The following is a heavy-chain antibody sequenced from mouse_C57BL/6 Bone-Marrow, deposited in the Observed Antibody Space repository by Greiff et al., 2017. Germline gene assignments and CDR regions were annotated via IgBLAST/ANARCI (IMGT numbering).Heavy chain of an antibody. V-gene: IGHV1-81*01. D-gene: IGHD4-1*01. CDR2: IYPRSGNT. CDR1: GYTFTSYG. Sequence: VKLMESGAELARPGASVKLSCKASGYTFTSYGISWVKQRPGQGLEWIGEIYPRSGNTYYNEKFKGKATLTADKSSSTAYMELRSLTSEDSAVYFCARNWGSYYFDYRGQGTTLTVSS. J-gene: IGHJ2*01. CDR3: ARNWGSYYFDY.